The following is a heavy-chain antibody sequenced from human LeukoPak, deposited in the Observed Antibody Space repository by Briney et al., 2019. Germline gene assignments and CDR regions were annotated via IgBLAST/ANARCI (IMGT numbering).Heavy chain of an antibody. J-gene: IGHJ6*02. CDR3: ARAGRSIYHGMDV. D-gene: IGHD3-10*01. Sequence: ASVKVSCKASGYTFTSYAMNWVRQAPGQGLEWMGWISAYNGNTNYAQKLQGRVTMTTDTSTSTAYMELRSLRSDDTAVYYCARAGRSIYHGMDVWGQGTTVTVSS. V-gene: IGHV1-18*01. CDR2: ISAYNGNT. CDR1: GYTFTSYA.